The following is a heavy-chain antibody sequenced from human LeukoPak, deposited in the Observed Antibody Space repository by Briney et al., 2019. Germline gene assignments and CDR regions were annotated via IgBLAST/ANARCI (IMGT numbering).Heavy chain of an antibody. V-gene: IGHV3-74*01. D-gene: IGHD5-24*01. CDR3: ARGTGYSVFDY. CDR2: INSDGRST. Sequence: GGSLRLSCAASGFTFSSYWMNWVRQAPGKGLVWVSRINSDGRSTSYADSVKGRFTISRDNAKNTLYLQMNSLRGVDTAVYYCARGTGYSVFDYWGQGTLVTVSS. J-gene: IGHJ4*02. CDR1: GFTFSSYW.